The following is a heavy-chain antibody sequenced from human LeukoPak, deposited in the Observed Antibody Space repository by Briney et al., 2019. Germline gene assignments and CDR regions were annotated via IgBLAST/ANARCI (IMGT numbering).Heavy chain of an antibody. V-gene: IGHV3-30*18. J-gene: IGHJ4*02. D-gene: IGHD5-18*01. CDR3: AKDREADTAMVKGGYFDY. CDR2: IPYDGSNK. CDR1: GFTFSSYG. Sequence: GGSLRLSCAAPGFTFSSYGMHWVRQAPGKGLGWVAVIPYDGSNKYYADSVKGRFTISRDNSKNTLYLQMNSLGAEDTAVYYCAKDREADTAMVKGGYFDYWGQGTLVTVSS.